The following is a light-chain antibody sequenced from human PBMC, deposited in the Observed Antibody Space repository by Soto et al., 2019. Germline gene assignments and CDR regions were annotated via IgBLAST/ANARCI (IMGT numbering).Light chain of an antibody. CDR2: GAS. J-gene: IGKJ1*01. V-gene: IGKV3-15*01. CDR3: QQYNNWPRA. CDR1: ETVSSN. Sequence: EIEMTQSPATLSVSPGERATLSCRASETVSSNLAWYQQKLGQAPRLLIYGASTRATGIPSRFSGSGSGTEFTLTISSLQPEDFAAYYCQQYNNWPRAFGQGTKVDIK.